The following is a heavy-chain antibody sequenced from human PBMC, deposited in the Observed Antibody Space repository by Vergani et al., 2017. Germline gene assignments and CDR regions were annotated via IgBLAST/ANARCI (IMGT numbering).Heavy chain of an antibody. CDR3: ASRRPRLNLGSKSNAGTFDS. CDR1: GGSLSGYF. V-gene: IGHV4-34*02. J-gene: IGHJ4*02. D-gene: IGHD3-10*01. CDR2: ITAIGSA. Sequence: QVHLQQRVAGVLKPSETLSLTCGVIGGSLSGYFWSWIRQSPGRGLEWVGEITAIGSAKYSPSATSRVTISVDTSRGEFTRTVTSVTAADTGLYFCASRRPRLNLGSKSNAGTFDSWGQGTLVTVSS.